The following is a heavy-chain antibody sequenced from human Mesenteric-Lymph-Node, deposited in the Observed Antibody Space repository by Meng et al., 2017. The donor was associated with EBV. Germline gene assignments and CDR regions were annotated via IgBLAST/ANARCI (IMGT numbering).Heavy chain of an antibody. CDR2: ISSDATIT. CDR1: GFSFSSYW. CDR3: ARAMVDY. D-gene: IGHD2-8*01. V-gene: IGHV3-74*01. J-gene: IGHJ4*02. Sequence: EVWLVASGGVLVQPGGSLRLSCAASGFSFSSYWMHWVRQTPGKGLMWLARISSDATITNYADSVKGRFTISRDNAKNTLYLQMNSLRVEDTAMYYCARAMVDYWGQGTLVTVSS.